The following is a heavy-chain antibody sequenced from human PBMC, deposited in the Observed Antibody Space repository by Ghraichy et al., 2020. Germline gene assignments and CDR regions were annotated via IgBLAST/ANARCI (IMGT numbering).Heavy chain of an antibody. CDR3: ARTLIVGARGTRFDP. D-gene: IGHD1-26*01. CDR2: IYYSGST. V-gene: IGHV4-59*01. CDR1: GGSISSYY. Sequence: SQTLSLTCTVSGGSISSYYWSWIRQPPGKGLEWIGYIYYSGSTNYNPSLKSRVTISVDTSKNQFSLKLSSVTAADTAVYYCARTLIVGARGTRFDPWGQGTLVTVSS. J-gene: IGHJ5*02.